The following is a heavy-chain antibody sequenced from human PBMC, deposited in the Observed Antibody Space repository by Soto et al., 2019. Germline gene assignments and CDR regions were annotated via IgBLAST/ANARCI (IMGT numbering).Heavy chain of an antibody. CDR2: IFHSGST. D-gene: IGHD2-21*01. V-gene: IGHV4-4*02. CDR3: ARGIQMWSQVYYGMDV. Sequence: QVQLQESGQGVVKPSGTLSLTCGVSGGSISSDYWWAWVRQSPGRGLEWIGEIFHSGSTHYNPSLESRVTMSVDIVNDRFSLKLMSVTAADTAVYYCARGIQMWSQVYYGMDVWGQGTTATVSS. CDR1: GGSISSDYW. J-gene: IGHJ6*02.